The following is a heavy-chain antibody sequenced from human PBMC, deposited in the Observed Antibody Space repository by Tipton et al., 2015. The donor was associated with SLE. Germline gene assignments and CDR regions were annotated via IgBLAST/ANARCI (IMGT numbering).Heavy chain of an antibody. D-gene: IGHD3-22*01. J-gene: IGHJ4*02. Sequence: SLRLSCAASGFTFSSFAMTWVRQAPGKGLECVSVIYADESTYYAHSVKGRFTASRDNSKDTLDLQMNSLTAEDTAVYYCAKGPRYFYESSGYITHWGQGTLVTVSS. CDR1: GFTFSSFA. CDR2: IYADEST. V-gene: IGHV3-23*03. CDR3: AKGPRYFYESSGYITH.